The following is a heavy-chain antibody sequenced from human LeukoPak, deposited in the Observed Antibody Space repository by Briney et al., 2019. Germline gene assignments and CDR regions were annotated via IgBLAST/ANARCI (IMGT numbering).Heavy chain of an antibody. D-gene: IGHD6-13*01. CDR2: INHSGST. CDR3: ARGRRQQLVRHFDY. CDR1: GGSFSGYY. Sequence: MASETLSLTCAVYGGSFSGYYWSWIRQPPGKGLEWIGEINHSGSTNYNPSLKSRVTISVDTSKNQFSLKLSSVTAADTAVYYCARGRRQQLVRHFDYWGQGTLVTVSS. J-gene: IGHJ4*02. V-gene: IGHV4-34*01.